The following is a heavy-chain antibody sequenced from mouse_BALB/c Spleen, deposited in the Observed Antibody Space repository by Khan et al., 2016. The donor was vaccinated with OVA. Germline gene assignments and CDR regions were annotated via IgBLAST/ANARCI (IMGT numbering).Heavy chain of an antibody. J-gene: IGHJ2*01. CDR1: GFSLTSYG. Sequence: QVQLQQSGPGLVAPSQSLSITCTVSGFSLTSYGVHWVRQPPGKGLEWLGVIWAGGSTNNNSALMSRLTISKDNSKSQVFLKMNSLQTDDTAIYYWARLEDIWGQGTTLTVSS. V-gene: IGHV2-9*02. D-gene: IGHD1-3*01. CDR3: ARLEDI. CDR2: IWAGGST.